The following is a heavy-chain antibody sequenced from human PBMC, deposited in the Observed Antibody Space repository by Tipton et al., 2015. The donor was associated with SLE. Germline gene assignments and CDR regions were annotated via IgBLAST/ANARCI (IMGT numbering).Heavy chain of an antibody. Sequence: SLRLSCAASGFTFSSYWMHWVRQAPGKGLVWVSRINSDGSSTSYADSVKGRFTISRDNAKNTLYLQMNSLRAEDTAVYYCARPGEGYIAALSYWYFDLWGRGTLVTVSS. D-gene: IGHD6-6*01. CDR1: GFTFSSYW. J-gene: IGHJ2*01. V-gene: IGHV3-74*01. CDR3: ARPGEGYIAALSYWYFDL. CDR2: INSDGSST.